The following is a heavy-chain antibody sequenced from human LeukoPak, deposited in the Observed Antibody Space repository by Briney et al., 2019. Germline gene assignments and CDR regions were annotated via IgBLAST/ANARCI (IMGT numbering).Heavy chain of an antibody. CDR1: GDSVSSNSVV. V-gene: IGHV6-1*01. Sequence: SQTLSLTCAISGDSVSSNSVVWNWTRQSPSRGLEWLGRTYYRSKWYNDYAVSVKSRITINPDTSKNQFSLQLNSVTPEDTAVYYCARNQRNLPFDYWGQGTLVTVSS. CDR3: ARNQRNLPFDY. CDR2: TYYRSKWYN. J-gene: IGHJ4*02.